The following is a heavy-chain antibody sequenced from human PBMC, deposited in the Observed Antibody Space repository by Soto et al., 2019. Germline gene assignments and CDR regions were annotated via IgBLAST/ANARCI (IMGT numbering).Heavy chain of an antibody. CDR2: ISPRSTFR. V-gene: IGHV3-21*05. Sequence: PGGSLRLSCAASGFTFSSYAMSWVRQAPGKGLEWISYISPRSTFRDYADSLKGRFTISRDSVKNPVYLQMNNLTADDTGVYYCARGGGGGLFDPWGQGSLVTVSS. CDR3: ARGGGGGLFDP. J-gene: IGHJ5*02. CDR1: GFTFSSYA. D-gene: IGHD2-21*01.